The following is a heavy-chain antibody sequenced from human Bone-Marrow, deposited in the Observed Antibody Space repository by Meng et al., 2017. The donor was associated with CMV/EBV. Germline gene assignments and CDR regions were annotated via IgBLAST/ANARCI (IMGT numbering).Heavy chain of an antibody. CDR1: GGSFSGYY. J-gene: IGHJ4*02. V-gene: IGHV4-34*01. Sequence: SETLSLTCTVYGGSFSGYYWSWICQPPGKGLEWIGEINHSGSTNYNPSLKSRVTISLDTSKNQFSLKMSSVTAADTAVYYWARGYSYGYTGIDYWGQGTLVTVSS. CDR2: INHSGST. CDR3: ARGYSYGYTGIDY. D-gene: IGHD5-18*01.